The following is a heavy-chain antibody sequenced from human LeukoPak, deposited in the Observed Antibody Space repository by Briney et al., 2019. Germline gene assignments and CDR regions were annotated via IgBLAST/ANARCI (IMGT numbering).Heavy chain of an antibody. CDR2: ISTYNGNT. J-gene: IGHJ4*02. CDR3: ARGDDYGDYWGLY. D-gene: IGHD4-17*01. Sequence: ASVKVSCKASGYTFTSYGITWVRQAPGQGLEWMGWISTYNGNTNYAQKLQGRVTMTTDTSTSTAYMELRSLISDDAAVYYCARGDDYGDYWGLYWGQGTLVTVSS. CDR1: GYTFTSYG. V-gene: IGHV1-18*01.